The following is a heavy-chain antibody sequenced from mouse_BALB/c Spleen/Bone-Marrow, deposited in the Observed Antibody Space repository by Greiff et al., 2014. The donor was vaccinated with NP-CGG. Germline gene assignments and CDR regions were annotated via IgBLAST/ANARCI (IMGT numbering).Heavy chain of an antibody. V-gene: IGHV1S34*01. CDR3: ARADRYGAFFDY. J-gene: IGHJ2*01. CDR1: GYSFTGYY. Sequence: LVKTGASVKISCKASGYSFTGYYMHWVKQSHGKSLEWIGYISCYNGATRYNQKFKGKATFTVDTSSSTAYMQFNSLTSEDSAVYYCARADRYGAFFDYWGQGTTLTVSS. CDR2: ISCYNGAT. D-gene: IGHD2-14*01.